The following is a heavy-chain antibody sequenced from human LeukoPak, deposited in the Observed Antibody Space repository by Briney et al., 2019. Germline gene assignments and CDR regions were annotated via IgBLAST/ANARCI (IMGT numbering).Heavy chain of an antibody. CDR2: ISGSGATT. CDR3: AKDQSRLGASDPFDY. J-gene: IGHJ4*02. D-gene: IGHD1-26*01. V-gene: IGHV3-23*01. Sequence: PGGSLRLSCAASGFTFISCAMTWVRQAPGKGLEWVSSISGSGATTYYADSVKGRFTISIDNSNNTVYLQMNSLRAEDTAVYYCAKDQSRLGASDPFDYWGQGMQVGVSS. CDR1: GFTFISCA.